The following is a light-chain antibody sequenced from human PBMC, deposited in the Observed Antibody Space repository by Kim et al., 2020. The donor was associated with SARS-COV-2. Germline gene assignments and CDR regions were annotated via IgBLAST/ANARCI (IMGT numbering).Light chain of an antibody. J-gene: IGKJ1*01. V-gene: IGKV1-39*01. CDR1: QSITTY. Sequence: ASVGDRVTITCRASQSITTYLNWYQQKPGKAPKLLIYAASSLQSGVPSRFSGSGSGTDFTLTISSLQPEDFATYYCQQSYSIQWTFGQGTKVDIK. CDR3: QQSYSIQWT. CDR2: AAS.